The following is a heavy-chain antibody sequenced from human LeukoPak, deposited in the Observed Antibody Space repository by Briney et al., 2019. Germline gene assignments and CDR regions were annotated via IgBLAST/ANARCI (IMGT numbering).Heavy chain of an antibody. J-gene: IGHJ3*02. Sequence: GGSLRLSCAASGFTFDDYGMSWVRQAPGKGLEWVSGINWNGGSTGYADSVKGRFTISRDNSKNTLYLQMNSLRAEDTAVYYCASISTVHAFDIWGQGTMVTVSS. CDR3: ASISTVHAFDI. V-gene: IGHV3-20*04. D-gene: IGHD4-17*01. CDR1: GFTFDDYG. CDR2: INWNGGST.